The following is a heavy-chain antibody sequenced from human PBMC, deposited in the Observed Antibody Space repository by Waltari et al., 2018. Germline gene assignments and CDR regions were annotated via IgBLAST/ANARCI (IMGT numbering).Heavy chain of an antibody. D-gene: IGHD2-15*01. J-gene: IGHJ4*02. V-gene: IGHV3-9*03. CDR2: ISGNSGSI. Sequence: EVQLVESGGGLVQPGRSLRLSCAASGFTFDDYAMHWVRQAPGKCVEWGSGISGNSGSIGYADSVKGRFTIARDNAKNSLYLQINSLRAEDMALYYCAKDTCSGGSCYYFDYWGQGTLVTVSS. CDR3: AKDTCSGGSCYYFDY. CDR1: GFTFDDYA.